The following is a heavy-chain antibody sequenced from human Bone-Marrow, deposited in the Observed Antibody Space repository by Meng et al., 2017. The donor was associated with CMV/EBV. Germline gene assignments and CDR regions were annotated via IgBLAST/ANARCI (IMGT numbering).Heavy chain of an antibody. Sequence: GESLKISCAASGFTVSSNYMSWVRQAPGKGLEWVSVIYSCGSTYYADSVKGRFTISRDNSKNTLYLQMNSLRAEDTAVYYCAKKRGGYYDSSGYFDYWGQGKLVTVSS. D-gene: IGHD3-22*01. CDR1: GFTVSSNY. V-gene: IGHV3-66*03. J-gene: IGHJ4*02. CDR3: AKKRGGYYDSSGYFDY. CDR2: IYSCGST.